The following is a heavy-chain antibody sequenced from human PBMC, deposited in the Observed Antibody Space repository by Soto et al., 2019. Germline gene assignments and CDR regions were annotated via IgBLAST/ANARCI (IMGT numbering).Heavy chain of an antibody. D-gene: IGHD3-3*01. CDR3: ASFSPPRGYYMDV. CDR2: INHSGST. CDR1: GGSFSGYY. J-gene: IGHJ6*03. Sequence: SETLSLTCAVYGGSFSGYYWSWIRQPPGKGLEWIGEINHSGSTNYNPSLKSRVTISVDTSKNQFSLKLGSVTAADTAVYYCASFSPPRGYYMDVWGKGTTVTVSS. V-gene: IGHV4-34*01.